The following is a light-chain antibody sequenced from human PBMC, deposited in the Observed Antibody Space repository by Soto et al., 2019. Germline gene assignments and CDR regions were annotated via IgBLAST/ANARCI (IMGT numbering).Light chain of an antibody. CDR1: QSISGW. Sequence: IHMTHSPSTLSASLSHRFTITFRASQSISGWLAWHQQKPGRAPRLLIYKASSLANGVPSRFSGSGSGTEFTLTISSLQPDDFATYYCQQYSSFSSFGQGTKVDIK. J-gene: IGKJ1*01. CDR2: KAS. CDR3: QQYSSFSS. V-gene: IGKV1-5*03.